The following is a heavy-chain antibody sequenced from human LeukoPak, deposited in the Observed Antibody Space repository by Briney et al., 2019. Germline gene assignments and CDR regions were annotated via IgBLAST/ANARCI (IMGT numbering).Heavy chain of an antibody. V-gene: IGHV1-18*01. D-gene: IGHD3-3*01. Sequence: WASVKVSCKASGYTFTSYGISWVRQAPGQGLEWMGWISAYNGNTNYAQKLQGRVTMTTGTSTSTAYMELRSLRSDDTAVYYCARARFLEWFRWFDPWGQGTLVTVSS. CDR1: GYTFTSYG. CDR2: ISAYNGNT. CDR3: ARARFLEWFRWFDP. J-gene: IGHJ5*02.